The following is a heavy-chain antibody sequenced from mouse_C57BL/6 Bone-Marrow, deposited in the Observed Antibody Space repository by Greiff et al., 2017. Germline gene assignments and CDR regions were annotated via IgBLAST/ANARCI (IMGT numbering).Heavy chain of an antibody. J-gene: IGHJ2*01. Sequence: QVQLQQSGAELARPGASVKLSCKASGYTFTSYGISWVKQRTGQGLEWIGEIYPRSGNTYYNEKFKGKATLTADKSSSTAYMELRSLTSEDSAVYFCARLALITTVVTFDYWGQGTTLTVSS. V-gene: IGHV1-81*01. D-gene: IGHD1-1*01. CDR2: IYPRSGNT. CDR1: GYTFTSYG. CDR3: ARLALITTVVTFDY.